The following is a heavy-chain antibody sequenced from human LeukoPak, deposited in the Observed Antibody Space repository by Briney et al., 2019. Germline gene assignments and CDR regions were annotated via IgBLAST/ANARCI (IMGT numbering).Heavy chain of an antibody. CDR1: GGSVSSNRYF. V-gene: IGHV4-61*01. J-gene: IGHJ3*01. D-gene: IGHD1-26*01. CDR3: ARVMASNGSIDF. Sequence: SETLSLTCTVSGGSVSSNRYFWNWIRQPPGKGLQWIGYFYYSGSTNYNPSLESRVTISVDTSNNQFSLKLSSVTAADTAPYYCARVMASNGSIDFWGQGTMVAVSS. CDR2: FYYSGST.